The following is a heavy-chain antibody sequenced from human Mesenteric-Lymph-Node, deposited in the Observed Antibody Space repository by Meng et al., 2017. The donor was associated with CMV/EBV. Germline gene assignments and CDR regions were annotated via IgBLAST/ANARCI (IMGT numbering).Heavy chain of an antibody. V-gene: IGHV3-23*01. J-gene: IGHJ4*02. CDR3: AKQGGYSDLNYFDY. Sequence: GGSLRLSCAASGFTFSSYAVSWVRQAPGKGLEWVSTISDSGGSTYYAVSVKGRFTISRDNSKNTLYLQMNSLRAEDTAIYYCAKQGGYSDLNYFDYWGQGTLVTVSS. CDR1: GFTFSSYA. D-gene: IGHD5-12*01. CDR2: ISDSGGST.